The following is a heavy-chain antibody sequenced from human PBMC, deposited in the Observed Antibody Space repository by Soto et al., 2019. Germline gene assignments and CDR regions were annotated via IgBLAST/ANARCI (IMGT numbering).Heavy chain of an antibody. CDR1: GGTLSSSSYS. V-gene: IGHV4-39*07. CDR2: VYYSGST. Sequence: SETLSLTCTVSGGTLSSSSYSWGWIRQPPGKGLEWIGTVYYSGSTDCNPSLKRRVTISVDTSKNQFSLKLSSVTAADTAVYYSARDVLITGTSYYYYGMYIWGQGTTVTVSS. D-gene: IGHD1-7*01. J-gene: IGHJ6*02. CDR3: ARDVLITGTSYYYYGMYI.